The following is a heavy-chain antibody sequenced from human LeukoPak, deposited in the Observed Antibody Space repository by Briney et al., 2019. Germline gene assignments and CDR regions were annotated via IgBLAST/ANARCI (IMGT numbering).Heavy chain of an antibody. J-gene: IGHJ4*02. CDR3: ARVTEAPYYFDY. V-gene: IGHV3-21*01. CDR2: ISSSSSYI. Sequence: GGSLRLSCAASGFTFSSYSMNWVRQAPGEGLEWVSSISSSSSYIYYADSVKGRFTISRDNAKNSLYLQMNSLRAEDTAVYYCARVTEAPYYFDYWGQGTLVSVSS. CDR1: GFTFSSYS.